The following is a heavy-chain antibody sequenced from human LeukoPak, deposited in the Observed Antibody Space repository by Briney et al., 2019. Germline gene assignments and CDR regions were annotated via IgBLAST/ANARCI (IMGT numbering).Heavy chain of an antibody. D-gene: IGHD4-17*01. J-gene: IGHJ6*03. CDR3: ARVITTVTTFFAYMDV. Sequence: SVKVSCKASGGTFSSYAISWVRQAPGQGLEWMGGIIPIFGTANYAQKFQGRVTITTDESTSTAYMELSSLRSEDTAVYYCARVITTVTTFFAYMDVWGKGTTVTVSS. V-gene: IGHV1-69*05. CDR2: IIPIFGTA. CDR1: GGTFSSYA.